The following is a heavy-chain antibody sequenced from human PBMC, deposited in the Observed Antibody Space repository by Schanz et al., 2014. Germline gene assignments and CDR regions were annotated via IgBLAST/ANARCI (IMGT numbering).Heavy chain of an antibody. CDR3: AKVGLYYYGSGFDY. V-gene: IGHV3-30*02. Sequence: QVQLVESGGGVVQPGRSLRLSCAGSGFSFSDYGMHWVRRAPGKGLEWVGFIRYDGSNKYYADSVKGRFTISRDNSKTTLSPQMNSPRAEDTAVYYCAKVGLYYYGSGFDYWGQGTLVTVSS. CDR1: GFSFSDYG. D-gene: IGHD3-10*01. CDR2: IRYDGSNK. J-gene: IGHJ4*02.